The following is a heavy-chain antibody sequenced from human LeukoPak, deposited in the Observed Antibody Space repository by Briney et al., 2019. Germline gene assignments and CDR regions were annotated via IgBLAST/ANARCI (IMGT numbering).Heavy chain of an antibody. CDR2: ISGSGGST. J-gene: IGHJ3*02. CDR3: AKDRSSGYYYVVLAFDI. V-gene: IGHV3-23*01. Sequence: GGSLRLSCAASGFTFSSYGMSWVRQAPGKGLEWVSAISGSGGSTYYADSVKGRFTISRDNSKNTLYLQMNSLRAEDTAVYYCAKDRSSGYYYVVLAFDIWGQGTMVTVSS. D-gene: IGHD3-22*01. CDR1: GFTFSSYG.